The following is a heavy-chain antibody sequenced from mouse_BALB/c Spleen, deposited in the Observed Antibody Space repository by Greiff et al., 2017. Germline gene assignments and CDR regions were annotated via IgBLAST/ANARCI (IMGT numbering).Heavy chain of an antibody. D-gene: IGHD2-2*01. V-gene: IGHV1S81*02. CDR2: INPSNGGT. J-gene: IGHJ2*01. Sequence: QVQLQQSGAELVKPGASVKLSCKASGYTFTSYYMYWVKQRPGQGLEWIGEINPSNGGTNFNEKFKSKATLTVDKSSSTAYMQLSSLTSEDSAVYYCTRDYGYYFDDWGQGTTLTVSS. CDR3: TRDYGYYFDD. CDR1: GYTFTSYY.